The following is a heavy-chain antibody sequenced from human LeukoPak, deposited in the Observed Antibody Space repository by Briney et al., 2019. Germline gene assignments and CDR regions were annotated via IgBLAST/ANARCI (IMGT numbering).Heavy chain of an antibody. J-gene: IGHJ4*02. V-gene: IGHV3-33*08. CDR1: AFTFSSYG. D-gene: IGHD3-9*01. CDR3: ARGTRILTGYYFDY. CDR2: IWYDGSNK. Sequence: GRSLRLSCAASAFTFSSYGMHWVRQAPGKGLEWVAVIWYDGSNKYYADSVKGRFTISRDNSKNTLYLQMNSLRAEDTAVYYCARGTRILTGYYFDYWGQGTLVTVSS.